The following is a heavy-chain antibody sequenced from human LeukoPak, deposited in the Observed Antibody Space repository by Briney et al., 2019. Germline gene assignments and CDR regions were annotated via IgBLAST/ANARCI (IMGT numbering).Heavy chain of an antibody. J-gene: IGHJ5*02. Sequence: GGSLRLSCAASGFTFSSYAMHWVRQAPGKGLEWVAVISYDGSNKYYADSVKGRFTISRDDSKNTLYLQMNSLRAEDTAVYYCARDIVVVVAATPFSNWFDPWGQGTLVTVSS. D-gene: IGHD2-15*01. CDR2: ISYDGSNK. V-gene: IGHV3-30-3*01. CDR3: ARDIVVVVAATPFSNWFDP. CDR1: GFTFSSYA.